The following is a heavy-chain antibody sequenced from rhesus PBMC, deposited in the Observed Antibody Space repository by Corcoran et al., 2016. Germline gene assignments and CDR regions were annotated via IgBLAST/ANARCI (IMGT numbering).Heavy chain of an antibody. Sequence: QVQLQESGPGVVKPSETLSLTCAVSGGSISGGYDWSWIRQPPGKGLEWIGYIYGSRGSANYNPSLNNRVSIFKDASKNEFSLKLSSVTAADTAVYYCARDRAAAGRFDYWGQGVLVTVSS. CDR3: ARDRAAAGRFDY. CDR1: GGSISGGYD. CDR2: IYGSRGSA. D-gene: IGHD6-31*01. J-gene: IGHJ4*01. V-gene: IGHV4-76*01.